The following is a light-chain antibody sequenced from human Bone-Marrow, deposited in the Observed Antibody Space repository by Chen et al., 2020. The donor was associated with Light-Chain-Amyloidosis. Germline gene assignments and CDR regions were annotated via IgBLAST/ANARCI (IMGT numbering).Light chain of an antibody. CDR2: KDN. CDR3: HSSDTNDRGV. V-gene: IGLV3-25*03. Sequence: ELTQPPSMSLSPGQTARITCSGDILPKQYCYWYQQKTGQAPVLLIYKDNERPSEIPERFSEASSGTIDTLTINGVQAEDEADYYCHSSDTNDRGVFGGGTKLTVL. CDR1: ILPKQY. J-gene: IGLJ2*01.